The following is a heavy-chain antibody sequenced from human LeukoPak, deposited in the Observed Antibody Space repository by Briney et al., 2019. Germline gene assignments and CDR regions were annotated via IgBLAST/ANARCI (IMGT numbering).Heavy chain of an antibody. V-gene: IGHV3-7*01. CDR3: ARDVYYDSSGYYGSVY. D-gene: IGHD3-22*01. CDR1: GFTFSSYW. Sequence: SGGSLRLSCAASGFTFSSYWMSWVRQAPGKGLEWVANIKQDGSEKYYVDSVKGRFTISRDNAKNSLYLQMNSLRAEDTAVYYCARDVYYDSSGYYGSVYWGQGTLVTV. CDR2: IKQDGSEK. J-gene: IGHJ4*02.